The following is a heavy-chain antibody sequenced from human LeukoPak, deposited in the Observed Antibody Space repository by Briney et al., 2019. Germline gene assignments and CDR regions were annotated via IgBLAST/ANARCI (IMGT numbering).Heavy chain of an antibody. J-gene: IGHJ4*02. V-gene: IGHV1-18*01. Sequence: ASVKVSCTASGYTFTSYGISWVRQAPGQGLEWMGWISAYNSNTNYAQKLQGRVTMTTDTSTSTAYMELRSLRSDDTAVYYCARDPRRFMVAPHCPPYTWGQGTLVTVSS. CDR3: ARDPRRFMVAPHCPPYT. D-gene: IGHD5-12*01. CDR2: ISAYNSNT. CDR1: GYTFTSYG.